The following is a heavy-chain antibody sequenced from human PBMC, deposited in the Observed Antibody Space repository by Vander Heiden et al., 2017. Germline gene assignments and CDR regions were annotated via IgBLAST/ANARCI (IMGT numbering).Heavy chain of an antibody. J-gene: IGHJ4*02. CDR3: ARDYLAYCGGDCYPDYFDY. Sequence: EVQLVESGGGLVQPGGSLRLSCAASGFTFRSYRMNWVRQAPGKGLEWVSYISSSSSTIYYADSVKGRFTISRDNAKNSLYLQMNSLRDEDTAVYYCARDYLAYCGGDCYPDYFDYWGQGTLVTVSS. V-gene: IGHV3-48*02. CDR2: ISSSSSTI. D-gene: IGHD2-21*02. CDR1: GFTFRSYR.